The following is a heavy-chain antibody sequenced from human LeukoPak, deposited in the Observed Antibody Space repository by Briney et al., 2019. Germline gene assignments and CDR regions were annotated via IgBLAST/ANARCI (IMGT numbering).Heavy chain of an antibody. CDR1: GDSISSYY. V-gene: IGHV4-59*01. CDR2: IYYSGST. CDR3: ARGGKVYSTTSGVFDY. D-gene: IGHD2/OR15-2a*01. Sequence: SETLSLTCTVSGDSISSYYWSWIRQPPGKGLEWIGYIYYSGSTNYNPSLKSRVTISVDTSKNQFSLKLSSVTAADTAVYYCARGGKVYSTTSGVFDYWGQGTLVTVSS. J-gene: IGHJ4*02.